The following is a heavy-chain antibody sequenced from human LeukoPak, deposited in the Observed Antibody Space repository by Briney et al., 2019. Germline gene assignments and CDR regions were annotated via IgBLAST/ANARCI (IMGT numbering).Heavy chain of an antibody. CDR2: ISGGGGST. CDR1: RFTFSSYA. CDR3: ARDLEDGYRNV. Sequence: PGGSPRLSCAASRFTFSSYAMSWVRQAPGKGLEWVSTISGGGGSTYYADSVKGRFTISRDNSKNTLFLQMNSLRDEDTAVYFCARDLEDGYRNVWGQGTLVTVSS. V-gene: IGHV3-23*01. D-gene: IGHD5-24*01. J-gene: IGHJ4*02.